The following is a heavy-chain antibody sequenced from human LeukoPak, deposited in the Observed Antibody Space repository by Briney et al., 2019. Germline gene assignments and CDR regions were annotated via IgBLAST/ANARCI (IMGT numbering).Heavy chain of an antibody. CDR2: IYTSGCT. D-gene: IGHD6-19*01. Sequence: SETLSLTCTVSGGSISSGSYYWSWIRQLAGKGLEWIGRIYTSGCTNYNPSLKSRVTISVDTSKNQFSLKLSSVTAADTAVYYCARARKSSGWDNPDYWGQGTLVTVSS. J-gene: IGHJ4*02. CDR3: ARARKSSGWDNPDY. CDR1: GGSISSGSYY. V-gene: IGHV4-61*02.